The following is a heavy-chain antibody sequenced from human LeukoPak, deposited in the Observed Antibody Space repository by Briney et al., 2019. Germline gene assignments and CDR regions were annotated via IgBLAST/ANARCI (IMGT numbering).Heavy chain of an antibody. Sequence: GGSLGLSCAASGFTFSDYYMSWIRQAPGKGLEWVSYISSSSSYTYYADSVKGRFTISRDNAKNSQYLQMNSLRAEDTAVYYCAGVRGSYAIDYWGQGTLVTVSS. CDR1: GFTFSDYY. V-gene: IGHV3-11*03. D-gene: IGHD1-26*01. CDR2: ISSSSSYT. J-gene: IGHJ4*02. CDR3: AGVRGSYAIDY.